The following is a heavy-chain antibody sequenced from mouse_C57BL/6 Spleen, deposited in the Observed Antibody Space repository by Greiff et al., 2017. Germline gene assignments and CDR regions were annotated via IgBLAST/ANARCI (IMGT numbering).Heavy chain of an antibody. J-gene: IGHJ2*01. D-gene: IGHD4-1*01. CDR2: IDPETGGT. CDR3: TRLNWDDY. V-gene: IGHV1-15*01. Sequence: VKVVESGAELVRPGASVTLSCKASGYTFTDYEMHWVKQTPVHGLEWIGAIDPETGGTAYNQKFKGKAILTADKSSSTAYMELRSLTSEDSAVYYCTRLNWDDYWGQGTTLTVSS. CDR1: GYTFTDYE.